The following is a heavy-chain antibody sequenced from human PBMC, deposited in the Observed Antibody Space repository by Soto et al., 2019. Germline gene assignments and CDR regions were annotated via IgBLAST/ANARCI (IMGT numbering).Heavy chain of an antibody. CDR3: ARDTVTTSDDAFDI. D-gene: IGHD4-17*01. J-gene: IGHJ3*02. Sequence: WTCIRQPPGKRLEWIGYVYYSGSTNYNPSLKSRVTISVDMSKNQFSLKLSSVTAADTAVYYCARDTVTTSDDAFDIWGQGTMVTVSS. CDR2: VYYSGST. V-gene: IGHV4-59*01.